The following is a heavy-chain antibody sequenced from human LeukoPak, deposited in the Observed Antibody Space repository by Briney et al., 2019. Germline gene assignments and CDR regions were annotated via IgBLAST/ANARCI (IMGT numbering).Heavy chain of an antibody. Sequence: ASVKVSCKVSGSILSDVSIHWVRQAPGEGLEYVGGSDPEDGETFYAQNFQGRVSMTEDTSTDTAYMELNSLRSEDTAVYYCVTDRARLFWYFDLWGRGTLVTVSS. CDR3: VTDRARLFWYFDL. J-gene: IGHJ2*01. V-gene: IGHV1-24*01. D-gene: IGHD1-1*01. CDR1: GSILSDVS. CDR2: SDPEDGET.